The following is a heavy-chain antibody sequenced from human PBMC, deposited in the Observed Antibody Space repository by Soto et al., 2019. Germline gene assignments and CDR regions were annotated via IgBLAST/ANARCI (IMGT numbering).Heavy chain of an antibody. V-gene: IGHV3-15*01. CDR3: TTYGTLGEIDY. J-gene: IGHJ4*02. D-gene: IGHD1-26*01. Sequence: EVQLVESGGGLVKPGGSLRLSCAASGFTFSYAWMTWVRQAPGKGLEWVGRIISKTDGGTTDYTASVKGRFTISRDDSKNPLYLQMNSLKTADIAVYYCTTYGTLGEIDYWGQGTLVTVSS. CDR2: IISKTDGGTT. CDR1: GFTFSYAW.